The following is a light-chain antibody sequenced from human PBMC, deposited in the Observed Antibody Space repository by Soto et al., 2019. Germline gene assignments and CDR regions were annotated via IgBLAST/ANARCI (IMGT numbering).Light chain of an antibody. Sequence: DIQMTQSPSTLSASVGDRVTITCRASQSISTWLAWYQQKPGKAPKLLIYDASSLESGVPARFSGSGSGTDFTLSINSLQPEDFATYYCQQAYSFPITFGQGTRLEI. CDR2: DAS. V-gene: IGKV1-5*01. CDR1: QSISTW. CDR3: QQAYSFPIT. J-gene: IGKJ5*01.